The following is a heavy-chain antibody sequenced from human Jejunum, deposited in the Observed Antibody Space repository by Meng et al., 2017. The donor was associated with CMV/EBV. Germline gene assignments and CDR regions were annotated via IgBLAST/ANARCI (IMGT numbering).Heavy chain of an antibody. J-gene: IGHJ4*02. D-gene: IGHD2-2*01. V-gene: IGHV4-59*01. Sequence: TVPGGSISGYYWSWIRQPPGKGLEWTGYIHYSGSTNYNPSLKSRVTISLDMSQNQFSLKLSSVTAADTAVYYCARYALDWEGFDYWGQGTLVTVSS. CDR2: IHYSGST. CDR3: ARYALDWEGFDY. CDR1: GGSISGYY.